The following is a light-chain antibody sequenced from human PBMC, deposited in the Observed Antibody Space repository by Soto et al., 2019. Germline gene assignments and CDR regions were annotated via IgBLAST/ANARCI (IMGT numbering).Light chain of an antibody. Sequence: EIVLTQSPGTRSLSPGERATLSCRASQSVRSSYLTWYQQKPGQAPRLLIYGASSRATGIPDRFSGSGSGTDFTLTISRLEPEDFGVYYCQQYGSTPLTFGGGTEVEIK. CDR2: GAS. V-gene: IGKV3-20*01. CDR3: QQYGSTPLT. CDR1: QSVRSSY. J-gene: IGKJ4*01.